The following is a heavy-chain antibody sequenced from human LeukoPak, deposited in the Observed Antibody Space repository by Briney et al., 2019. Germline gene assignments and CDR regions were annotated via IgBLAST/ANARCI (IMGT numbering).Heavy chain of an antibody. J-gene: IGHJ5*02. D-gene: IGHD6-19*01. CDR2: IYHSGST. CDR1: GYSISSGYY. V-gene: IGHV4-38-2*01. Sequence: SETLSLTCAVSGYSISSGYYWGWIRQPPGKGLEWIGSIYHSGSTYYNPSLKSRVTISVDTSKNQFSLKLSPVTAADTAVYYCARALRLSGWYPWFDPWGQGTLVTVSS. CDR3: ARALRLSGWYPWFDP.